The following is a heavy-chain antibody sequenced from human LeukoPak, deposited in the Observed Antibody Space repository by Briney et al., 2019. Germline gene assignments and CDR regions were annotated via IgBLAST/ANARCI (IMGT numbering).Heavy chain of an antibody. CDR1: GFTFSSYE. D-gene: IGHD6-13*01. CDR3: AREIYSSFDY. V-gene: IGHV3-53*01. J-gene: IGHJ4*02. CDR2: IYSGGST. Sequence: GGSLRLSCAASGFTFSSYEMNWVRQAPGKGLEWVSVIYSGGSTYYADSVKGRFTISRDNSKNTVYLQMNSLRAEDTAVYDCAREIYSSFDYWGQGTLVTVSS.